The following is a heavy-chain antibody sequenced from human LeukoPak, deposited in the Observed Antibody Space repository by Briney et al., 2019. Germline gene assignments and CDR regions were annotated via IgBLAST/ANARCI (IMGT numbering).Heavy chain of an antibody. CDR3: ARDRGGYYPPFDY. CDR2: IWYDGSNK. CDR1: GFTFSSYG. J-gene: IGHJ4*02. D-gene: IGHD3-3*01. Sequence: AGGSLRLSCAASGFTFSSYGMHWVRQAPGKGLEWVAVIWYDGSNKYYADSVKGRFTISRDNSKNTLYLQMNSLRAEDTAVYYCARDRGGYYPPFDYWGQGTLVTVSS. V-gene: IGHV3-33*01.